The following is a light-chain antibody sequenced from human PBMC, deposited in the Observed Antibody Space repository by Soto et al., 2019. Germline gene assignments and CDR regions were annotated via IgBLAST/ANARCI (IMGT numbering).Light chain of an antibody. Sequence: EIVLTQSPCTLSLSQGHRATLSCKDIQTIISAYLAWYQQRPGQAPRLLIYGASTRATGIPARFSGSGAGTDFTLTISSLEPEDSAVYYCQQRSNWPSITFGQGTRLEIK. CDR3: QQRSNWPSIT. CDR1: QTIISAY. J-gene: IGKJ5*01. CDR2: GAS. V-gene: IGKV3-11*01.